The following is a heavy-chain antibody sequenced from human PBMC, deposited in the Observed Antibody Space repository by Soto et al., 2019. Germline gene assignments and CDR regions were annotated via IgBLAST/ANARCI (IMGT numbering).Heavy chain of an antibody. CDR1: GYTFTSYG. D-gene: IGHD3-10*01. CDR3: ARVGLLWFGELVDDYWFDH. Sequence: QVQLVQSGAEVKKPGASVKVSCKASGYTFTSYGISWVRQAPGQGLEWMGWISAYNGNTNYAQKLQGRVTMTTDTAPRPTYMELTRLRSGDTAVYYCARVGLLWFGELVDDYWFDHWGQGTLVTVGS. V-gene: IGHV1-18*01. CDR2: ISAYNGNT. J-gene: IGHJ5*02.